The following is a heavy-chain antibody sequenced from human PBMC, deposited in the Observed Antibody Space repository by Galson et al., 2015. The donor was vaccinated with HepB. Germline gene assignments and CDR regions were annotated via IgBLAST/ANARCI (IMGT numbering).Heavy chain of an antibody. V-gene: IGHV3-7*01. D-gene: IGHD6-13*01. CDR1: GFAFSSYW. CDR2: IKQDGSEK. J-gene: IGHJ1*01. CDR3: ARKYSSSWYFQH. Sequence: SLRLSCAASGFAFSSYWMSWVRQAPGKGLEWVANIKQDGSEKYYVDSVKGRFTISRDNAKNSLYLQMNSLSAEDTAVYYCARKYSSSWYFQHWGQGTLVTVSS.